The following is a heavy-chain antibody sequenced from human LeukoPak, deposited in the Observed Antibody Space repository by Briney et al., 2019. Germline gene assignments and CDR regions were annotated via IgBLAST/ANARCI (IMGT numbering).Heavy chain of an antibody. Sequence: ASVKVSCKASGYTFTGYYMHWVRQAPGQGLEWMGWINPNTGGINYARKFQGRVTMTRDTSITTAYMELSSLRSDDTAVYYCARGAQYCSSTSCYGYYYYYMDVWGKGTTVTVSS. CDR1: GYTFTGYY. CDR3: ARGAQYCSSTSCYGYYYYYMDV. J-gene: IGHJ6*03. V-gene: IGHV1-2*02. D-gene: IGHD2-2*01. CDR2: INPNTGGI.